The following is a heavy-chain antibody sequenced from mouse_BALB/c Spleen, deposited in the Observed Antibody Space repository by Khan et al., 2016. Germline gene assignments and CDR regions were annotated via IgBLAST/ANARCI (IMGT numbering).Heavy chain of an antibody. CDR2: ILPGSGNT. Sequence: QVQLKQSGAELMKPGASVKISCKASGYTFNNYWIGWVKQRPGHGLEWIGEILPGSGNTNYTEKFKVKATFTSDTSSNTVYMQLSSLTSEDSAVYYCARGGGHPYFDYWGQGTTLTVSS. J-gene: IGHJ2*01. CDR1: GYTFNNYW. V-gene: IGHV1-9*01. CDR3: ARGGGHPYFDY.